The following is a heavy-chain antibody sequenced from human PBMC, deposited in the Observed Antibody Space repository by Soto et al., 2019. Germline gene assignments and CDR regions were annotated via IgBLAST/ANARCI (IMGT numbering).Heavy chain of an antibody. V-gene: IGHV3-9*01. CDR3: AKDMRTAASAFDI. D-gene: IGHD6-13*01. CDR2: ISWNSGSI. J-gene: IGHJ3*02. Sequence: EVQLVESGGGLVQPGRSLRLSCAASGFTFDDYAMHWVRQAPGKGLEWVSGISWNSGSIGYADSVKGRFTISRDNAKNSLYLQMNSLRAEDTALYYCAKDMRTAASAFDIWVQGTMVTVSS. CDR1: GFTFDDYA.